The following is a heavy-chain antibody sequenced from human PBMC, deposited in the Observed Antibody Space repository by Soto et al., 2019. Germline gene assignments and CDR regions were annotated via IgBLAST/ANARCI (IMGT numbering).Heavy chain of an antibody. CDR3: ARMLYYFDY. J-gene: IGHJ4*02. CDR2: INHSGST. Sequence: QVQLQQWGAGLLKPSETLSLTCAVYGGSFSGYSWSWIRQPPGKGLVWIGEINHSGSTNYNPSLKSRVTISVDTSKNQFSLKLSSVNAADTAVYYCARMLYYFDYCCQETLVTV. CDR1: GGSFSGYS. V-gene: IGHV4-34*01. D-gene: IGHD3-10*02.